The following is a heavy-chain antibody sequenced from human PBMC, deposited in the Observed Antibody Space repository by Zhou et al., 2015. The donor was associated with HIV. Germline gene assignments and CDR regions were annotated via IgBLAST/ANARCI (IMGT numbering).Heavy chain of an antibody. CDR1: GFTFDEYA. CDR3: TRPRGGQDYGLGDVYPPPPIFDY. D-gene: IGHD3-16*01. Sequence: EVQLVESGGGLKKPGRSLRLSCTASGFTFDEYAMTWFRQAPGKGLEWVGFIRSKAYGGTTEYAASVKDRFTIFRDDSKSIAYLQINSLKTEDTAVYYCTRPRGGQDYGLGDVYPPPPIFDYWGQGTLVTVSS. J-gene: IGHJ4*02. V-gene: IGHV3-49*05. CDR2: IRSKAYGGTT.